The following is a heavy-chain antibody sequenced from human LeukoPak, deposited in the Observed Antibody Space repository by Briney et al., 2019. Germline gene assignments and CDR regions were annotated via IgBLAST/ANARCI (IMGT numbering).Heavy chain of an antibody. D-gene: IGHD2/OR15-2a*01. Sequence: PSETLSLTCGVSGYSISSGYYWAWIRQPPGKGLEWIGSIYHSGSTYYNPSLKSRVTISVDTSKNQFSLKLSSVTAADTAVYYCASDPNNDAFDIWGQGTMVTVSS. CDR3: ASDPNNDAFDI. J-gene: IGHJ3*02. V-gene: IGHV4-38-2*01. CDR1: GYSISSGYY. CDR2: IYHSGST.